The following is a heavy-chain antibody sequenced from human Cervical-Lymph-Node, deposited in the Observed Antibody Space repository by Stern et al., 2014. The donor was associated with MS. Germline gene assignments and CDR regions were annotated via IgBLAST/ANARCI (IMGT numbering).Heavy chain of an antibody. CDR1: GYTFTEFA. Sequence: QVQLVQSGAEVEKPGASVKLPCKASGYTFTEFAIHWVRQAPGQSLEWLGWIDAGNGNTEYAQKFQGRVTIASDTSANTVYMELSNLRSEDTAVYFCARGMVVPGTSFDYWGQGTLVTVSS. J-gene: IGHJ4*02. CDR3: ARGMVVPGTSFDY. D-gene: IGHD6-19*01. V-gene: IGHV1-3*01. CDR2: IDAGNGNT.